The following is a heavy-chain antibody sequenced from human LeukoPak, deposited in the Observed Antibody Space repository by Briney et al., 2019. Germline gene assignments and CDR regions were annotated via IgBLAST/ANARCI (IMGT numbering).Heavy chain of an antibody. J-gene: IGHJ4*02. CDR1: GFTFSDYY. D-gene: IGHD1-26*01. Sequence: GGSLRLSCAASGFTFSDYYMGWIRQAPGKGLECVSYIRYDGGDIYYADSVKGRFTISRDNAKNSLYLQMNSLRAEDTAVYHCARDIVAAGLFFDYWGQGTPVTVSS. V-gene: IGHV3-11*01. CDR2: IRYDGGDI. CDR3: ARDIVAAGLFFDY.